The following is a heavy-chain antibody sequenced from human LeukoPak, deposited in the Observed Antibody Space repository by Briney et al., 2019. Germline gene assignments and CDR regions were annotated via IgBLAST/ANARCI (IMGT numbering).Heavy chain of an antibody. CDR2: IYPGDSDT. J-gene: IGHJ4*02. Sequence: GGSLHIYCEGSRYNLTSYWLGWGRQLAGQCREWMGIIYPGDSDTRYGPSFQGQVTISADKSISTAYLQWSSLKASDTAMYYCARLLSGYTVAGDYWGQGTLVTVSS. CDR1: RYNLTSYW. D-gene: IGHD6-19*01. V-gene: IGHV5-51*01. CDR3: ARLLSGYTVAGDY.